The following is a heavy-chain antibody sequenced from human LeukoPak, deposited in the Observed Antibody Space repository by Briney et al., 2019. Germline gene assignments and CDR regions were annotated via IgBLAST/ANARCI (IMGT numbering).Heavy chain of an antibody. V-gene: IGHV3-23*01. CDR3: AKYRGFGDSYDS. J-gene: IGHJ4*02. D-gene: IGHD3-10*01. Sequence: GGSLRLSCAASGFTFSSYAMSWVRQAPGKGLERVSSIGGSGGSTYYADSVKGWSIISRDTSKNTLYLQMNSLRAEDTAVYYCAKYRGFGDSYDSWGQGTLVTVSS. CDR2: IGGSGGST. CDR1: GFTFSSYA.